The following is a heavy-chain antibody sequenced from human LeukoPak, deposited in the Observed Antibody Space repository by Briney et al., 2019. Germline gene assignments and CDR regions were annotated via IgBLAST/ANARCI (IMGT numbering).Heavy chain of an antibody. CDR2: IESDGTYT. V-gene: IGHV3-74*01. D-gene: IGHD3-10*01. J-gene: IGHJ4*02. Sequence: PGGSLRLSCAASGFTFSRHWMHWVRQAPGKGLVCVSRIESDGTYTSYADSVKGRFTISRDNAKNTVYLQMNSLRAEDTAVYYCAKIGYGSGSSKRYYFDYWGQGTLVTVSS. CDR1: GFTFSRHW. CDR3: AKIGYGSGSSKRYYFDY.